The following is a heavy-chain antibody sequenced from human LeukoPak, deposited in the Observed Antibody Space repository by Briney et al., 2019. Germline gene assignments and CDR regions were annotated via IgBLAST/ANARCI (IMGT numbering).Heavy chain of an antibody. Sequence: GGSLRLSCAASGFTFSSYAMHWVRQAPGKGLEWVAVISYDGSNKYYADSVKGRFTISRGNSKNTLYLQMNSLRAEDTAVYYCARGSRAAAPLFDYWGQGTLVTVSS. CDR1: GFTFSSYA. V-gene: IGHV3-30-3*01. CDR2: ISYDGSNK. J-gene: IGHJ4*02. D-gene: IGHD2-2*01. CDR3: ARGSRAAAPLFDY.